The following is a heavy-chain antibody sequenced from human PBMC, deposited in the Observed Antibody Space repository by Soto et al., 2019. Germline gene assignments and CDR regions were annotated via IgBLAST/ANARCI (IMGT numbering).Heavy chain of an antibody. V-gene: IGHV4-38-2*01. CDR2: IYHSGST. D-gene: IGHD6-19*01. CDR3: ASLLYSSGWYPGYFDY. Sequence: SATLSLACAVSGYSISSGYYWGWIRQPPGKWLEWIGSIYHSGSTYYNPSLKSRVTISVDTSKNQFSLKMSSVTAADTDVYYCASLLYSSGWYPGYFDYWGQGTLVT. J-gene: IGHJ4*02. CDR1: GYSISSGYY.